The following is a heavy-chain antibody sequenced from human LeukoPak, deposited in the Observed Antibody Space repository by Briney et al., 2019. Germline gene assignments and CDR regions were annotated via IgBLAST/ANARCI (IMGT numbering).Heavy chain of an antibody. V-gene: IGHV3-74*01. CDR1: GFTFSSYW. Sequence: PGGSLRLSCAASGFTFSSYWMHWVRQAPGKGLVWVSRINSDGSSTSYADSVKGRFTISRDNAKNTLYLQMNSLRAEDTAVYYCAIGYYDSSGSFDYWGQGTLVTVSS. CDR3: AIGYYDSSGSFDY. D-gene: IGHD3-22*01. J-gene: IGHJ4*02. CDR2: INSDGSST.